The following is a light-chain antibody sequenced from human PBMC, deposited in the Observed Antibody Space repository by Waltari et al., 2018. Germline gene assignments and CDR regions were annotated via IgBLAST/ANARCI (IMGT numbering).Light chain of an antibody. CDR2: GAS. Sequence: EIVLTQSPATLSVSPGERVTLSCRDSQSVADNLAWYQHKPGLDPRPLIYGASTRNTNIPARFSGSGSRTEFTLTISSIQSEDFAVYYCQQYNFWPPLTFGGGTKVEIK. CDR1: QSVADN. J-gene: IGKJ4*01. CDR3: QQYNFWPPLT. V-gene: IGKV3-15*01.